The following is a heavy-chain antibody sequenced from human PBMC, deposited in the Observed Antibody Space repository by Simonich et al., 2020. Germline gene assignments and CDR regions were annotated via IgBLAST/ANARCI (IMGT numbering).Heavy chain of an antibody. D-gene: IGHD2-15*01. V-gene: IGHV1-18*01. J-gene: IGHJ4*02. Sequence: QVQLVQSGAEVKKPGASVKVSCKASGYTFTSYGISWVRQAPGQGLEWMGWIRAYNGNTKYAQKLQGRVPMTTDTSTSTAYMELRSRRSDDTAVYYCARASRGTWWYYYFDYWGQGTLVTVSS. CDR3: ARASRGTWWYYYFDY. CDR1: GYTFTSYG. CDR2: IRAYNGNT.